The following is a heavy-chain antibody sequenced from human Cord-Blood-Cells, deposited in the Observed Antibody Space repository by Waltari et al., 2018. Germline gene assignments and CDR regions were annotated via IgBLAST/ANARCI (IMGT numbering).Heavy chain of an antibody. V-gene: IGHV1-2*02. J-gene: IGHJ2*01. Sequence: QVQLVQSGAEVKKPGASVKVSCKASGYTFPGSYMHWVREAPGKGLEWMGWSNPNRGGTNYAQKCQGRVTMTRDTSISTAYMELSRLRSDDTAVYYCARDFPRSSSWWVPYFDLWGRGTLVTVSS. CDR1: GYTFPGSY. D-gene: IGHD6-13*01. CDR3: ARDFPRSSSWWVPYFDL. CDR2: SNPNRGGT.